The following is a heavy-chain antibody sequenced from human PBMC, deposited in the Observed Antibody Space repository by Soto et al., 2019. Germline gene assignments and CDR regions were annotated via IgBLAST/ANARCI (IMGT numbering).Heavy chain of an antibody. J-gene: IGHJ1*01. Sequence: PGGSLRLSCAASGFTFSSYWMSWVRQAPGKGLEWVANIKQDGSEKYYVDSVKGRFTISRDNAKNSLYLQMNSLRAEDTAVYYCANQPNPYKQHDAEYFQHWGQGTLVTVSS. CDR1: GFTFSSYW. V-gene: IGHV3-7*01. CDR3: ANQPNPYKQHDAEYFQH. D-gene: IGHD1-1*01. CDR2: IKQDGSEK.